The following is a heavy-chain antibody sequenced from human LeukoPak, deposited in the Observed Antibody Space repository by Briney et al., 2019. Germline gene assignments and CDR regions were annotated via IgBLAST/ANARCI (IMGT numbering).Heavy chain of an antibody. Sequence: TSETLSLTCTVSGGSISRSSYYWGWIRQPPGRGLEWIGSIYYSGNTYYNPSLKSRVTISVDTSKNQFSLNLSSVTAADTAVYYCARRGLHHSGSHYFDYWGQGTLVTVSS. V-gene: IGHV4-39*01. J-gene: IGHJ4*02. CDR1: GGSISRSSYY. D-gene: IGHD1-26*01. CDR3: ARRGLHHSGSHYFDY. CDR2: IYYSGNT.